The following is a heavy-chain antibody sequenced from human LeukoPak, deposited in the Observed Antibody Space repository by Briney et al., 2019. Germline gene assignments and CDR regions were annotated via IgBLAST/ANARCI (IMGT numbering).Heavy chain of an antibody. V-gene: IGHV3-9*01. D-gene: IGHD3-16*01. CDR3: AKAESWGLGLRGQGDDYFDY. Sequence: GGSLRLSCAPSGFTFDDYAMLGVRQAPGRGLEWVSGISWYSGSIGYADSVKGRFTISRDNAKNSLYPQMNSLRAEDTALYYCAKAESWGLGLRGQGDDYFDYWGQGTLVTVSS. CDR2: ISWYSGSI. CDR1: GFTFDDYA. J-gene: IGHJ4*02.